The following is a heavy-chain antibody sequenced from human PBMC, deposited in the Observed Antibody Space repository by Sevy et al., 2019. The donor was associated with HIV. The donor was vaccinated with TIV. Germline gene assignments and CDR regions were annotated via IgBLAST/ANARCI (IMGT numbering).Heavy chain of an antibody. CDR3: AKKAVLLWFGELGAFDI. D-gene: IGHD3-10*01. J-gene: IGHJ3*02. CDR1: GFTFSSYA. Sequence: GGSLRLSCAASGFTFSSYAMSWVRQAPGKGLEWVSAISGSGGSTYYADSVKGRFTISRDNSKNTLYLKMNSMRAEDTAVYYCAKKAVLLWFGELGAFDIWGQGTMVTVSS. CDR2: ISGSGGST. V-gene: IGHV3-23*01.